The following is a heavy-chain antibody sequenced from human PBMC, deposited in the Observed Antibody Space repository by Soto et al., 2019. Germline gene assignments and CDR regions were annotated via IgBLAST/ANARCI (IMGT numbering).Heavy chain of an antibody. CDR3: ARRWGYTFDY. D-gene: IGHD5-12*01. Sequence: PSETLSLTCTVSGGSISRYYWSWIRQPPGKGLEWIGYIYYSGSTNYNPSLKSRVTISVDTSKNQFSLKLSSVTAADTAVYYCARRWGYTFDYWGQGTLVTVSS. V-gene: IGHV4-59*08. CDR1: GGSISRYY. CDR2: IYYSGST. J-gene: IGHJ4*02.